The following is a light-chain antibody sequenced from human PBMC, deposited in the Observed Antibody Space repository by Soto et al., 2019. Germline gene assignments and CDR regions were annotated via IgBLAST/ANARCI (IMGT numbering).Light chain of an antibody. CDR3: QQYGSSPKLT. CDR1: HTISSSY. CDR2: AIS. Sequence: EIVLTQSPGTLSLSPGERATLSCRASHTISSSYLAWYQQKPGQAPRLLMYAISSRATGIPDRFRGSGSGTDFTLTITRLEPEDFAVYYCQQYGSSPKLTFGGGTKVEIK. J-gene: IGKJ4*01. V-gene: IGKV3-20*01.